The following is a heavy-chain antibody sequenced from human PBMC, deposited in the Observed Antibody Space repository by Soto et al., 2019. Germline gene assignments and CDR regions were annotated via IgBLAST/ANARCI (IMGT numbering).Heavy chain of an antibody. CDR2: ITPGNGNT. V-gene: IGHV1-3*01. CDR1: GYTLTTYT. J-gene: IGHJ3*02. CDR3: ARGFVVVTSXYDAFDI. D-gene: IGHD2-21*02. Sequence: ASVKVSCKASGYTLTTYTMHWLRQAPGQNLEWMGWITPGNGNTEYSQKFQGRVTFTRDTSASMVYMELSSLRSGDTAVYYCARGFVVVTSXYDAFDIWGQGTMVTVSS.